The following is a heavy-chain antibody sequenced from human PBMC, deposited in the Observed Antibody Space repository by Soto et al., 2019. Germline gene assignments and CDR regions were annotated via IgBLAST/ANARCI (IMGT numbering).Heavy chain of an antibody. CDR3: AKEIKGSSGFRVYYYGMDV. D-gene: IGHD3-22*01. CDR2: ISGSGGST. Sequence: GGSLRLSCAASGFTFSSYAMSWVRQDPGKGLEWVSAISGSGGSTYYADSVKGRFTISRDNSKDTLYLQMNSLRAEDTAVYYCAKEIKGSSGFRVYYYGMDVWSQGTTVTVSS. V-gene: IGHV3-23*01. J-gene: IGHJ6*02. CDR1: GFTFSSYA.